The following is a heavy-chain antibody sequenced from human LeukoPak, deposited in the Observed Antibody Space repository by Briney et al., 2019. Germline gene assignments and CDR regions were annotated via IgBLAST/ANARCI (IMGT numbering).Heavy chain of an antibody. D-gene: IGHD3-3*01. CDR2: IKQDGSEK. V-gene: IGHV3-7*01. CDR1: GFTFSSYW. CDR3: ARGDFWSGYANDY. J-gene: IGHJ4*02. Sequence: GGSLRLSCADSGFTFSSYWMSWVRQAPGKGLEWVANIKQDGSEKYYVGSVKGRFTISRDNAKNSLYLQMNSLRAEDTAVYYCARGDFWSGYANDYWGQGTLVTVSS.